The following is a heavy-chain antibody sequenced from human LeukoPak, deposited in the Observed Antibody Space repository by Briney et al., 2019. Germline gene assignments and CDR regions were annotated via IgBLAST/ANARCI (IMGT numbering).Heavy chain of an antibody. CDR3: ARERRGYSYGLGGGFDY. CDR2: INPKSGGT. Sequence: GASVKVSCKASGYTFTGYCMHWVRQAPGQGLEWMGWINPKSGGTNYAQKFQGRVTMTRDTSISTAYMELSRLRSDDTAVYYCARERRGYSYGLGGGFDYWGQGTLVTVSS. J-gene: IGHJ4*02. D-gene: IGHD5-18*01. CDR1: GYTFTGYC. V-gene: IGHV1-2*02.